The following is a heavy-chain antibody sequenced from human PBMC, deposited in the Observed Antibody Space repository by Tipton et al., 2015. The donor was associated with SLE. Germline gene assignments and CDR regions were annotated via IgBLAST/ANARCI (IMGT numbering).Heavy chain of an antibody. D-gene: IGHD4-17*01. CDR1: GGSISSHY. J-gene: IGHJ3*02. V-gene: IGHV4-59*11. Sequence: TLSLTCTVSGGSISSHYWSWIRQPPGKGLEWIGYIYHSASTNYNPSLKSRVTISVDTSKNQFSLKLTSVTAADTAVYYCARDRRGGYGDSRGGAFDIWGQGTMVTVSS. CDR3: ARDRRGGYGDSRGGAFDI. CDR2: IYHSAST.